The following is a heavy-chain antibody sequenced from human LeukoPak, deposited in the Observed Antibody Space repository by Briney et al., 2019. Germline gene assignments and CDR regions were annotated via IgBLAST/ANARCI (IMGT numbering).Heavy chain of an antibody. V-gene: IGHV3-7*01. CDR1: GFTFSSFW. Sequence: GGSLRLSCAASGFTFSSFWMTWVRQAPGKGLEWVANIKQDGSEKNYVDSVKGRFTTSRDNAENSLYLQMNSLRAEDTAVYYCAREKTVVRGIIGVDPWGQGTLVTVSS. CDR3: AREKTVVRGIIGVDP. CDR2: IKQDGSEK. J-gene: IGHJ5*02. D-gene: IGHD3-10*01.